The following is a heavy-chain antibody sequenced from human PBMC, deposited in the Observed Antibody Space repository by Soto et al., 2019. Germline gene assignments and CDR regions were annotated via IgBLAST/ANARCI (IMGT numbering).Heavy chain of an antibody. J-gene: IGHJ5*02. CDR2: SHYSGST. D-gene: IGHD3-3*01. CDR1: GGSINSGDYY. V-gene: IGHV4-31*03. Sequence: SETLSLTCTVSGGSINSGDYYWTWVRQHPGKGLEWIGYSHYSGSTYYNPSLKSRVTIAVDTSRNQFSLNLSSVTAADTAVYYCARLLTIFGVVNQSWFDPWGQGTLVTSPQ. CDR3: ARLLTIFGVVNQSWFDP.